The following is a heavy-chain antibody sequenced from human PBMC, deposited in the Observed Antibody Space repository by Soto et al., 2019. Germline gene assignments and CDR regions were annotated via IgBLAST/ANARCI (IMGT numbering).Heavy chain of an antibody. V-gene: IGHV1-8*01. CDR2: MNPNSGNT. Sequence: ASVKVSCKASGYTFTSYDINWVRQATGQGLEWMGWMNPNSGNTGYAQKFQGRVTMTRNTSISTAYMELSSLRSEDTAVYYCASPAENYYYDSSGYYYVCWGQGTLVTVSS. D-gene: IGHD3-22*01. CDR1: GYTFTSYD. J-gene: IGHJ4*02. CDR3: ASPAENYYYDSSGYYYVC.